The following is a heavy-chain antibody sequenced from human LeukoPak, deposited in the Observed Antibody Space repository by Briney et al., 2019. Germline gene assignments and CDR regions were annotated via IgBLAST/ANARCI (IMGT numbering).Heavy chain of an antibody. CDR3: ARDWMVRGVIVYYFDY. V-gene: IGHV1-18*01. Sequence: ASVKVSCKASGYTFTSYGISWVRQAPGQGLERMGWISAYNGNTNYAQKLQGRVTVTTDTSTSTAYMELRSLRSDDTAVYYCARDWMVRGVIVYYFDYWGQGTLVTVSS. CDR1: GYTFTSYG. CDR2: ISAYNGNT. D-gene: IGHD3-10*01. J-gene: IGHJ4*02.